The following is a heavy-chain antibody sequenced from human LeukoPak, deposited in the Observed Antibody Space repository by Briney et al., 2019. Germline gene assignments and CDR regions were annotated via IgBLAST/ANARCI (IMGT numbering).Heavy chain of an antibody. Sequence: GGSLRLSCAASGFTLSGYWMSWLRQAPGKGLEWVARLHADGIERYYVDPVKGRFTISRDNAKNSLHLQMYSLRLDDTAVYYCARGGYSFDYLGQGTLVTVSS. CDR3: ARGGYSFDY. CDR1: GFTLSGYW. J-gene: IGHJ4*02. D-gene: IGHD5-12*01. CDR2: LHADGIER. V-gene: IGHV3-7*01.